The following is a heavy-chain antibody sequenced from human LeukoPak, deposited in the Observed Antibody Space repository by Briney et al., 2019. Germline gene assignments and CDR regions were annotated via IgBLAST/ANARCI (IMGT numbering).Heavy chain of an antibody. Sequence: SQTLSLTCTVSGGSISSGGYYWSWIRQPPGKGLEWIGYIYYSGSTYYNPSLKSRVTISVDTSKNQFSLKLSSVTAADTAVYYCAREGRIGYSFGGVDYWGQGTLVTVSS. CDR1: GGSISSGGYY. CDR2: IYYSGST. D-gene: IGHD5-18*01. CDR3: AREGRIGYSFGGVDY. V-gene: IGHV4-30-4*01. J-gene: IGHJ4*02.